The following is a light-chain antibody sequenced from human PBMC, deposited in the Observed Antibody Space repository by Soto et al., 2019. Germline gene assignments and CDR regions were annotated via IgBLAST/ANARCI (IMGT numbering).Light chain of an antibody. CDR1: QSVTGNY. V-gene: IGKV3-20*01. CDR2: GAS. J-gene: IGKJ1*01. CDR3: QQYGSSGT. Sequence: EIVLTQSPGTLSLSPVERATLSCMASQSVTGNYLAWYQQKPGQVPRLLMSGASSRATGTPDRFSGSGSGTDFILTISRLEPEDFAVYYCQQYGSSGTFGQGTKVDIK.